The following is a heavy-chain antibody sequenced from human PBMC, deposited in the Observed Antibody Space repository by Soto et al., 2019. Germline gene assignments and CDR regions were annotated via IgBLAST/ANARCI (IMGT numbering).Heavy chain of an antibody. V-gene: IGHV1-69*04. J-gene: IGHJ5*02. CDR3: ARDREHPSFPPFYXSSTSCYCLFXP. CDR2: IIPILGIA. Sequence: SVKVSCKASGGTFSSYNISWVRQAPGQGKEWMGRIIPILGIANYAQKLQGRVTITADKSTSTAYIELSSLRSEDTAVYYCARDREHPSFPPFYXSSTSCYCLFXPWAQGTLVXVSS. CDR1: GGTFSSYN. D-gene: IGHD2-2*01.